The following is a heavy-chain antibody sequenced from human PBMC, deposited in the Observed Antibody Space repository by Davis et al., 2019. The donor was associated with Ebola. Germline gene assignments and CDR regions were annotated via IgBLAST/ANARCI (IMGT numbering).Heavy chain of an antibody. V-gene: IGHV4-34*01. CDR3: ARGGRTLVPTVTTGFGY. CDR1: GGSFSGYY. CDR2: INHSGST. Sequence: PSETLSLTCAVYGGSFSGYYWSWIRRPPGKGLEWIGEINHSGSTNYNPSLKSRVTISVDTSKNQFSLKLSSVTAADTAVYYCARGGRTLVPTVTTGFGYWGQGTLVTVSS. D-gene: IGHD4-17*01. J-gene: IGHJ4*02.